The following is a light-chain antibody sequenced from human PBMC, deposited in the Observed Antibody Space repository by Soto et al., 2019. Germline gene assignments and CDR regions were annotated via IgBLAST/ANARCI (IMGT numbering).Light chain of an antibody. CDR3: CSYGGSSTLDVV. Sequence: QSVLTQPASVSGSPGQSITISCTGTSSDVGSYNLVSWYQQHPGKAPKLMIYEVSKRPSGVSNRFSGSKSGNTASLTISGLQAEDEADYYCCSYGGSSTLDVVFGGGTKVTVL. J-gene: IGLJ2*01. CDR1: SSDVGSYNL. V-gene: IGLV2-23*02. CDR2: EVS.